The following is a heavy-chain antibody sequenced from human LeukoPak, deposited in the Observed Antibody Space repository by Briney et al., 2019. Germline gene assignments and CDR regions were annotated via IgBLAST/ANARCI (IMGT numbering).Heavy chain of an antibody. Sequence: ALVKVSCKASGYTFTSYGISWVRQAPGQGLEWMGWISAYNGNTNYAQKLQGRVTMTTDTSTSTAYMELRSLRSDDTAVYYCARDRWGDGYNICRYWGQGTLVTVSS. V-gene: IGHV1-18*01. CDR3: ARDRWGDGYNICRY. J-gene: IGHJ4*02. CDR1: GYTFTSYG. CDR2: ISAYNGNT. D-gene: IGHD5-24*01.